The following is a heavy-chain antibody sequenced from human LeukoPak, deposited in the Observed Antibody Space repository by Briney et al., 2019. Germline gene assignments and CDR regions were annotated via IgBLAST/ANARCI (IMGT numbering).Heavy chain of an antibody. CDR2: IYYSGST. CDR1: GGSISSYY. D-gene: IGHD6-6*01. J-gene: IGHJ3*02. Sequence: SETLSLTCTVSGGSISSYYWSWIRQPPGKGLEWIGYIYYSGSTNYNPSLKSRVTISVDTSKNQFSLKLSSVTAADTAVYYCARSGQLEGDAFDIWGQGTMVTVSS. CDR3: ARSGQLEGDAFDI. V-gene: IGHV4-59*12.